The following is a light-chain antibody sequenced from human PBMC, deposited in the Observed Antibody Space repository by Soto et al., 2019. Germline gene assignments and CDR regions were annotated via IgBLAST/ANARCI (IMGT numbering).Light chain of an antibody. V-gene: IGKV3-20*01. CDR2: GAS. CDR3: QQYGSSPRT. J-gene: IGKJ2*01. Sequence: EIVLTQSPDTLSLSPGERATLSCRASQSVSSNYLAGYQQKPGQAPRLLIYGASSRATGIPDRFSGSGSGTDFTLTISRLEPEDFAVYYCQQYGSSPRTFGQGTKLEIK. CDR1: QSVSSNY.